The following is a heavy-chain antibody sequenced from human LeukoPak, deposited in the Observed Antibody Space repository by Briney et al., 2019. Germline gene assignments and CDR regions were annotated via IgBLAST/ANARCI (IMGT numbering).Heavy chain of an antibody. CDR3: TSFDWDYVWGSYRPL. J-gene: IGHJ4*02. CDR1: RFTFSGSA. Sequence: GGSLRLSCAGSRFTFSGSAMHWVRQASGKGLEWVGRIRSKANSYATAYAASVKGRFTISRDDSKNTAYLQMNSLKTEDTAVYYCTSFDWDYVWGSYRPLWGQGTLVTVSS. D-gene: IGHD3-16*02. V-gene: IGHV3-73*01. CDR2: IRSKANSYAT.